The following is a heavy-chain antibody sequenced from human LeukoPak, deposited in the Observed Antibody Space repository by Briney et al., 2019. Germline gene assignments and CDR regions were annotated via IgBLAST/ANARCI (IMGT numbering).Heavy chain of an antibody. CDR3: ARLRYYGMDV. CDR1: GGSISSYY. J-gene: IGHJ6*02. CDR2: IYISGST. Sequence: PSETLSLTCTVSGGSISSYYWSWIRQPAGKGLEWIGLIYISGSTNYNPSLKSRVTMSVDTSKNQFSLNLRFVTAADTAVYYCARLRYYGMDVWGQGTTVTVSS. V-gene: IGHV4-4*07.